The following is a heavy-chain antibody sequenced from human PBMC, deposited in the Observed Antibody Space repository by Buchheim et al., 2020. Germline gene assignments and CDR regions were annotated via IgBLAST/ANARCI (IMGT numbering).Heavy chain of an antibody. Sequence: QVDLVESGGGVVQPGRSLRLSCAASGFTFSTYAMHWVRQAPGKGLEWVALISYDGSNRYYADSVKGRFAISRDNSKNTLYLQMNSLRAEDTAVYYCAKGRFLEWLFGFDIWGQGT. D-gene: IGHD3-3*01. CDR2: ISYDGSNR. CDR3: AKGRFLEWLFGFDI. V-gene: IGHV3-30*18. J-gene: IGHJ3*02. CDR1: GFTFSTYA.